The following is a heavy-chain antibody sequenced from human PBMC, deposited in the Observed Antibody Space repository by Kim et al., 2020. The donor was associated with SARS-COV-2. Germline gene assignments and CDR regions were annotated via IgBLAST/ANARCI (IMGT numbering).Heavy chain of an antibody. Sequence: ASVKVSCKASGYTFTSYYMHWVRQAPGQGLEWMGIINPSGGSTSYAQKFQGRVTMTRDTSTSTVYMELSSLRSEDTAVYYCARDSSSLVLSSGWRVCFDYWGQGTLVTVSS. CDR1: GYTFTSYY. D-gene: IGHD6-19*01. J-gene: IGHJ4*02. CDR3: ARDSSSLVLSSGWRVCFDY. CDR2: INPSGGST. V-gene: IGHV1-46*01.